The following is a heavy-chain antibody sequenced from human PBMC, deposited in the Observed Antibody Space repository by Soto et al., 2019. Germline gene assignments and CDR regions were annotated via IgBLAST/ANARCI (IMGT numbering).Heavy chain of an antibody. D-gene: IGHD2-2*02. V-gene: IGHV1-8*01. Sequence: QVQLVQSGAEVKKPGASVKVSCKASGYTFTSYDINWVRQATGQGLEWMGWMHPNSGNTGYAQKFQGRVTMTRNTSISTAYMELSSLRSEDTAVYYCARGGDIVVVPAAISYYYMDVWGKGTTVTVSS. CDR1: GYTFTSYD. CDR2: MHPNSGNT. J-gene: IGHJ6*03. CDR3: ARGGDIVVVPAAISYYYMDV.